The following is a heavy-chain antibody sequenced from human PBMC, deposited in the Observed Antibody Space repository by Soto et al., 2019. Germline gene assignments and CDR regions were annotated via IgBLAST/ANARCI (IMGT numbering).Heavy chain of an antibody. Sequence: SGPTLVNPTQTLTLTCTFSGFSLSTSGVIVGWIRQPPGRALEWLALIYWNDDKRYSPSLRTRLTITKDTSKNQVVLRMTNMDPVDTATYSCAHGLSTVSSYNWFDPWGQGTQVTVSS. CDR2: IYWNDDK. D-gene: IGHD4-17*01. CDR1: GFSLSTSGVI. J-gene: IGHJ5*02. CDR3: AHGLSTVSSYNWFDP. V-gene: IGHV2-5*01.